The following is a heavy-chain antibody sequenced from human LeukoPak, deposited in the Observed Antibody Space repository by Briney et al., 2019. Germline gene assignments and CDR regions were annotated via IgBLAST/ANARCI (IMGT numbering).Heavy chain of an antibody. CDR3: ARDPGSYGYYYMDV. CDR2: INWNSDSI. D-gene: IGHD5-18*01. J-gene: IGHJ6*03. Sequence: PGGSLRLSCAVSGFTFDDYAMHWVRQAPGKGLEWVSGINWNSDSIGYADSVKGRFTISRDNAKNSLYLQMNSLRAEDTAVYYCARDPGSYGYYYMDVWGKGTTVTVSS. V-gene: IGHV3-9*01. CDR1: GFTFDDYA.